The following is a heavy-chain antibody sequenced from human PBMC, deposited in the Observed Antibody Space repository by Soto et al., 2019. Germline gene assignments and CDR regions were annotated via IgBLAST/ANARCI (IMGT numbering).Heavy chain of an antibody. V-gene: IGHV3-23*05. CDR2: IDNSGGIT. CDR1: GFTFSTYA. J-gene: IGHJ4*02. D-gene: IGHD3-10*01. CDR3: AKRASGSYFDY. Sequence: PGGSLRLSCAASGFTFSTYAMSWVRQAPGKGLEWVSTIDNSGGITYYADSVKGRFTISRDNSKNTLYLQMNSLRAEDTAVYYCAKRASGSYFDYWGQGTLVTVSS.